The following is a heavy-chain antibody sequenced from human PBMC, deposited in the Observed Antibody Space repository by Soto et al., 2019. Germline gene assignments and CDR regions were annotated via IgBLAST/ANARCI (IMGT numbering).Heavy chain of an antibody. CDR3: VRLCGSSSGFGRGGWFGR. J-gene: IGHJ5*02. D-gene: IGHD2-2*01. CDR1: GGSINSGDYF. Sequence: QVQLQESGPGLVMPSQTLSLTCTVTGGSINSGDYFWTWIRQSPGKGLEWFGYMYSSGSTYYNPSFISRVSSAADTSKYSSSLKLSSVTAADTAVYYCVRLCGSSSGFGRGGWFGRWGQGTLVTVSS. V-gene: IGHV4-30-4*01. CDR2: MYSSGST.